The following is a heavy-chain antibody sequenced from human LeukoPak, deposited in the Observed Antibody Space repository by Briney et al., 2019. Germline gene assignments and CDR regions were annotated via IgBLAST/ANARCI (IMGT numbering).Heavy chain of an antibody. CDR3: ARGQVPAARGYNWFDP. CDR1: GWSFSDYY. J-gene: IGHJ5*02. D-gene: IGHD2-2*01. CDR2: INARGDT. Sequence: SETLSLTCAVYGWSFSDYYWNWVRQLPGKGLEWIGEINARGDTNYNPSLKSRVTISVDSSKNQFSLTLTSMIAADTAIYYCARGQVPAARGYNWFDPWGQGTLVTVSS. V-gene: IGHV4-34*01.